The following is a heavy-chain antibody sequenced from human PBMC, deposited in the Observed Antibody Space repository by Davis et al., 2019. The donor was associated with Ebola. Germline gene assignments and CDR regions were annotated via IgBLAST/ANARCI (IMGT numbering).Heavy chain of an antibody. Sequence: GGSLRLSCAASGFIFSSYVMSWVRQAPGKGLEWVSTMTNGGSTYYADSVKGRFTISRDIAKNSLYLQMNSLRDEDTAVYYCARGSENWNYVDYWGQGTLVTVSS. J-gene: IGHJ4*02. CDR1: GFIFSSYV. CDR2: MTNGGST. CDR3: ARGSENWNYVDY. V-gene: IGHV3-23*01. D-gene: IGHD1-1*01.